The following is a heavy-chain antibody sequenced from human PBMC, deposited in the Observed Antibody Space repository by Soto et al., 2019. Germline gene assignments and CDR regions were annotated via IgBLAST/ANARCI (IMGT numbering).Heavy chain of an antibody. Sequence: GGSLRLSCAASGFTFDDYAMHWVRQAPGKGLEWVSGISWNSGSIGYADSVKGRFTISRDNAKNSLYLQMNSLRAEDTALYYCAKGGYGSGKVGYYYYYYMDVWGKGTTVTVSS. CDR1: GFTFDDYA. CDR3: AKGGYGSGKVGYYYYYYMDV. V-gene: IGHV3-9*01. CDR2: ISWNSGSI. D-gene: IGHD3-10*01. J-gene: IGHJ6*03.